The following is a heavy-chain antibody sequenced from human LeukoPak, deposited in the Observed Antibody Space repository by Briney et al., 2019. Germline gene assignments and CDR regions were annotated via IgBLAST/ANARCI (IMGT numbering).Heavy chain of an antibody. CDR3: ARDGGYYYYYMDV. CDR2: ISYDGSNK. Sequence: GGSLRLSCAASGFTFSSYAMHWVRQAPGKGLKWVAVISYDGSNKYYADSVKGRFTISRDNSKNTLYLQMNSLRAEDTAVYYCARDGGYYYYYMDVWGKGTTVTVSS. CDR1: GFTFSSYA. D-gene: IGHD2-15*01. V-gene: IGHV3-30*04. J-gene: IGHJ6*03.